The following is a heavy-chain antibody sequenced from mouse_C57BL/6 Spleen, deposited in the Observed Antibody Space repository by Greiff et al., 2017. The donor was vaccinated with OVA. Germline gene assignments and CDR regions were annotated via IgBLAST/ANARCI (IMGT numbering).Heavy chain of an antibody. CDR1: GFTFSDYY. Sequence: EVQLVESEGGLVQPGSSMKLSCTASGFTFSDYYMAWVRQVPEKGLEWVANINYDGSSTYYLDSLKSRFIISRDNAKNILYLQMSSLKSEDTATYYCARGGVYYGSEGFAYWGQGTLVTVSA. V-gene: IGHV5-16*01. CDR3: ARGGVYYGSEGFAY. D-gene: IGHD2-1*01. J-gene: IGHJ3*01. CDR2: INYDGSST.